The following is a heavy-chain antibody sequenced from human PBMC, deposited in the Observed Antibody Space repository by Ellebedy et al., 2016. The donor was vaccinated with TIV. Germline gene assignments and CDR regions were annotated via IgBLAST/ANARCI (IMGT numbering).Heavy chain of an antibody. CDR1: GYDFTYYW. V-gene: IGHV5-10-1*01. CDR3: ARHELGENAAFDH. J-gene: IGHJ4*02. D-gene: IGHD7-27*01. Sequence: GESLKISXKASGYDFTYYWITWVRQMPGKGLEWMGRIDSSDSSMKFRPSFQGHATISLDKSINTAYLQWSSLKASDTAIYYCARHELGENAAFDHWGQGTLVTVSS. CDR2: IDSSDSSM.